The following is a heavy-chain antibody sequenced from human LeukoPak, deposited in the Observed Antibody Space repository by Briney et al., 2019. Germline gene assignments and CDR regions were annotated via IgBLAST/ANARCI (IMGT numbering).Heavy chain of an antibody. CDR2: MNAKSGHT. J-gene: IGHJ6*02. D-gene: IGHD3-22*01. V-gene: IGHV1-8*01. CDR1: GYTFTSYH. Sequence: ASVKVSCKASGYTFTSYHIDWVRQAPGQGPEWMVWMNAKSGHTGYAQNLEGRVTMTRDTSTNTADMKLRSLRSEDTAVYFCARGMFDNSGHYYYFYYALDVWGQGTTVTVSS. CDR3: ARGMFDNSGHYYYFYYALDV.